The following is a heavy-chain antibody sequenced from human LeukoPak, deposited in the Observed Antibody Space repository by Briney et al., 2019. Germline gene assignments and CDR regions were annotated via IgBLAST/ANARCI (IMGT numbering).Heavy chain of an antibody. CDR3: ATGSPSQHSSGYYEEVLY. V-gene: IGHV1-24*01. D-gene: IGHD3-22*01. Sequence: ASVKVSCKVSGYTLTELSMHWERQAPGKGLEWMGGFDPEDGETIYAQKFQGRVTMTEDTSIDTAYMELSSLRSEDTAVYYCATGSPSQHSSGYYEEVLYWGQGTLVTVSS. CDR2: FDPEDGET. CDR1: GYTLTELS. J-gene: IGHJ4*02.